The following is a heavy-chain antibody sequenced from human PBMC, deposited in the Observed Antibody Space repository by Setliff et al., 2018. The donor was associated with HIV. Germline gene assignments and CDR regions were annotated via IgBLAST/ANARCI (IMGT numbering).Heavy chain of an antibody. CDR1: GYSFSNHW. CDR3: ARHRIDISLLVVQDPGPFDL. Sequence: PGESLKISCTGSGYSFSNHWIGWVRQMPGRGLEWVAIIYPQDSDTRYSPSFGGHVTISADTSRYTAYLQWRALRASDTAIYYCARHRIDISLLVVQDPGPFDLWGRGTMVTVSS. V-gene: IGHV5-51*01. D-gene: IGHD3-3*02. CDR2: IYPQDSDT. J-gene: IGHJ3*01.